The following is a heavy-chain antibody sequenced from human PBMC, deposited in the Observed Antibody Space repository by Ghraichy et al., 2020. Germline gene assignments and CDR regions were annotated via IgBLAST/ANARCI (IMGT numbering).Heavy chain of an antibody. CDR3: ARASRSSWLDYYYYYGMDV. CDR2: ISAYNGNT. Sequence: ASVKVSCKASGYTFTSYGISWVRQAPGQGLEWMGWISAYNGNTNYAQKLQGRVTMTTDTSTSTAYMEPRSLRSDDTAVYYCARASRSSWLDYYYYYGMDVWGQGTTVTVSS. CDR1: GYTFTSYG. V-gene: IGHV1-18*01. D-gene: IGHD2-2*01. J-gene: IGHJ6*02.